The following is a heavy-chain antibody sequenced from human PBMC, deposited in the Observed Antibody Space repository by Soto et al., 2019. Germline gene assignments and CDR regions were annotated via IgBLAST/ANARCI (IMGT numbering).Heavy chain of an antibody. CDR1: GFTFTSSA. D-gene: IGHD3-10*01. Sequence: SVKVSCKASGFTFTSSAVQWVRQARGQRLEWIGWIVVGSGNTNYAQKFQERVTITRDMSTSTAYMELSSLRSEDTAVYYCAADGGGLQFGYGMDVWGQGTTVTVS. CDR2: IVVGSGNT. V-gene: IGHV1-58*01. J-gene: IGHJ6*02. CDR3: AADGGGLQFGYGMDV.